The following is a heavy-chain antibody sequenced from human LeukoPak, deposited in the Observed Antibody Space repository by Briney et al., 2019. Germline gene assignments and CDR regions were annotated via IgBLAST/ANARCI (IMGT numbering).Heavy chain of an antibody. CDR1: GFTFSSYW. J-gene: IGHJ4*02. V-gene: IGHV3-74*01. CDR3: AREYYDFWSGSSPNIQKSYYFDY. Sequence: GGSLRLSCAASGFTFSSYWMHWVRQAPGKGLVWVSRINSDGSSTTYADSVKGRFTISRDNAKNTLYLQMNSLRAEDTAVYYCAREYYDFWSGSSPNIQKSYYFDYWGQGTLVTVSS. CDR2: INSDGSST. D-gene: IGHD3-3*01.